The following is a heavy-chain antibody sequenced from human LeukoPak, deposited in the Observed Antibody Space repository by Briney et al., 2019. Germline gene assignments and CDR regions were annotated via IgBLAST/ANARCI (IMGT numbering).Heavy chain of an antibody. Sequence: PGGSLRLSCAASGFTFSSYSMNWVRQAPGKGLEWVSYISSSSSTIYYADSVKGRFTISRDNAKNSLYLQMNSLRAEDTAVYYCAKEERDQYSSSILYFDYWGQGALVTVSS. J-gene: IGHJ4*02. CDR1: GFTFSSYS. V-gene: IGHV3-48*01. CDR3: AKEERDQYSSSILYFDY. CDR2: ISSSSSTI. D-gene: IGHD6-6*01.